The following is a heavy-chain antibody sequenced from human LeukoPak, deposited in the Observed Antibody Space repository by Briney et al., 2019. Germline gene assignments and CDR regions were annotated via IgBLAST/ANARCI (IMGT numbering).Heavy chain of an antibody. V-gene: IGHV3-33*01. Sequence: GGSLRLSCAASGFAFSTYGMHWVRQAPGKGLEWVASVWFDGSNENYADSVKGRFTISRDNSKNTLYLQMDSLRAEDTAVYYCARVGEYDSFDYWGQGTLVTVSS. CDR2: VWFDGSNE. D-gene: IGHD2/OR15-2a*01. J-gene: IGHJ4*02. CDR1: GFAFSTYG. CDR3: ARVGEYDSFDY.